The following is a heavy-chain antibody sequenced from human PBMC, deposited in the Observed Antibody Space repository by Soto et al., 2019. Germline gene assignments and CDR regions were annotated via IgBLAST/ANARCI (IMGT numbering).Heavy chain of an antibody. Sequence: GGSLRLSCAASGFTFSSYSMNWVRQAPGKGLEWVSYISSSSSTIYYADSVKGRFTISRDNAKNSLYLQMNSLRAEDTAVYYCARDLCDPLGCYYYYMDVWGKGTTVTVSS. CDR3: ARDLCDPLGCYYYYMDV. J-gene: IGHJ6*03. V-gene: IGHV3-48*01. CDR2: ISSSSSTI. CDR1: GFTFSSYS. D-gene: IGHD3-16*01.